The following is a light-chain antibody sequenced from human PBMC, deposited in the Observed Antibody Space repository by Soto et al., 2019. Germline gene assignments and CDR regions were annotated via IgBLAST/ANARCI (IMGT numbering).Light chain of an antibody. V-gene: IGKV3-11*01. CDR1: QYINTR. CDR2: QTS. J-gene: IGKJ1*01. Sequence: EIVLTQSPATLSSFPGDRVTLSCRASQYINTRLAWYQHRPGQSPRLLIYQTSLRAAGIPARFSASGSGTDFTLTISDVQPEDFALYYCHQAQSWPRTFGQGPKVDI. CDR3: HQAQSWPRT.